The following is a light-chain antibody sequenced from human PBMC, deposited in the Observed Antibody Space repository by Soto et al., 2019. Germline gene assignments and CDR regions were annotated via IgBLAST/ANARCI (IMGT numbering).Light chain of an antibody. V-gene: IGKV3-11*01. CDR3: QQRSSWPT. CDR1: QTVSSQ. CDR2: DAS. Sequence: LLTQSPATLSLSPGESATLSCRASQTVSSQLAWYQQKPGQAPRLLIYDASKRATGVPGRISGSGSGTDVALTISSLEPDDFGVYYCQQRSSWPTFGQGTRVEIK. J-gene: IGKJ1*01.